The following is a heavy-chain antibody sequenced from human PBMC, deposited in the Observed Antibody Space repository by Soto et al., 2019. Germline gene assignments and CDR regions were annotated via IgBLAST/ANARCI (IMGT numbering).Heavy chain of an antibody. Sequence: QVQLVQSGAEVQKPGSSVKVSCKASGGTFSSYTISWVRQAPGQGLEWMGRIIPILGIANYAQKFQGRVTLTADKSTSTAYMELSSLRSVDTAVYVCARVVVAAPYYYDMDVWGKGTTVTVCS. D-gene: IGHD2-15*01. CDR1: GGTFSSYT. CDR3: ARVVVAAPYYYDMDV. J-gene: IGHJ6*03. CDR2: IIPILGIA. V-gene: IGHV1-69*02.